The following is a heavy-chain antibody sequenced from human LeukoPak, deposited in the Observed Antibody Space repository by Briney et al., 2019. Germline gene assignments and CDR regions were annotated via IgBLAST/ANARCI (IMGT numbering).Heavy chain of an antibody. D-gene: IGHD2-2*01. CDR1: GYTFTSYG. J-gene: IGHJ4*02. Sequence: ASVKVSCKASGYTFTSYGISWVRQAPGQGLEWMGGISAYNVNTDYAQKLQRRVTMTTDTTTSTAYMKLRSLRSDDTAVYYCARDMEGYCSSTSCYSGFLDYWGQGTLVTVSS. CDR2: ISAYNVNT. CDR3: ARDMEGYCSSTSCYSGFLDY. V-gene: IGHV1-18*04.